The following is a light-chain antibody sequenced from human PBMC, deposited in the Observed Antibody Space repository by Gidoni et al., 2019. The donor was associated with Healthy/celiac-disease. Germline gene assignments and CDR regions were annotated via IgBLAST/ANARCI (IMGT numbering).Light chain of an antibody. Sequence: EMVLTKSPATLSLSPGERATLSCRASQSVSSYLAWYQQKPGQAPRLLIYDASNRATGIPARFSGSGSGTDFTLTISSLEPEDFAVYYCQQRSNWVTFGGGTKVEIK. V-gene: IGKV3-11*01. CDR1: QSVSSY. J-gene: IGKJ4*01. CDR3: QQRSNWVT. CDR2: DAS.